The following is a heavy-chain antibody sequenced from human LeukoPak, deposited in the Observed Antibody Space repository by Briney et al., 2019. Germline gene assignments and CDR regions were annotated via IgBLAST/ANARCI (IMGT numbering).Heavy chain of an antibody. CDR3: ARRLGGSGTYYFDY. Sequence: PSETLSLTCTVSGGSLSSSTYYWGWIRPPPGKGLEWIGSINYSGSIYYNPSLKSRVTISVDTSKNQFSLKLSSVTAADTAVYFCARRLGGSGTYYFDYWGQGTLVTVSS. V-gene: IGHV4-39*01. CDR2: INYSGSI. CDR1: GGSLSSSTYY. D-gene: IGHD3-10*01. J-gene: IGHJ4*02.